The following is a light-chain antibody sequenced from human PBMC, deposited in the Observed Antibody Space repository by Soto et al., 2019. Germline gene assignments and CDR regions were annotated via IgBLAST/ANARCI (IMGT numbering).Light chain of an antibody. V-gene: IGKV1-39*01. Sequence: DIQMTQSPSSLSASVGDRVTITCRATQTISTYLNWYQQKPGKAPKLLIYAASSLQSGVPSKFSGSGSGTDFTLTISNLQREDFATYFCQQSFKTPRTFGQGTKVEI. J-gene: IGKJ1*01. CDR2: AAS. CDR3: QQSFKTPRT. CDR1: QTISTY.